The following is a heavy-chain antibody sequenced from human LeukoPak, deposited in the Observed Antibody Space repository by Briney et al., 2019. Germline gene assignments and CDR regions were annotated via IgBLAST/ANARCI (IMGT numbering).Heavy chain of an antibody. D-gene: IGHD5-18*01. CDR3: ARGYSYEYYYYGMDV. Sequence: GASVKVSCKASGGTFSRYAISWVRQSPGQGLEWMGGIIPIFGTANYAQKFQGRVTITADESTSTAYMELSSLRSEDTAVYYCARGYSYEYYYYGMDVWGQGTTVTVSS. V-gene: IGHV1-69*13. CDR1: GGTFSRYA. CDR2: IIPIFGTA. J-gene: IGHJ6*02.